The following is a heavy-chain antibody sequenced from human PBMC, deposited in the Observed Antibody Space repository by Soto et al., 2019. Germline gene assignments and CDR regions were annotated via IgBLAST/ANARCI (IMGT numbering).Heavy chain of an antibody. CDR1: GGSISSYY. J-gene: IGHJ6*02. D-gene: IGHD3-10*01. Sequence: QVQLQESGPGLVKPSETLSLTCTVSGGSISSYYWSWIRQPPGKGLEWLGYIYYSGSTNYNPSLKSRVTISVDTSKNQFSLKLSSVTAADTAVYYCARGEGGSAGYYYGMDVWGQGTTVTVSS. V-gene: IGHV4-59*01. CDR2: IYYSGST. CDR3: ARGEGGSAGYYYGMDV.